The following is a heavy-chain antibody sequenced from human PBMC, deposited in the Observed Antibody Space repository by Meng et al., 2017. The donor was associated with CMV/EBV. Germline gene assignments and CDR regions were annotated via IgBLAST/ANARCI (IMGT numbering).Heavy chain of an antibody. CDR2: IKQDGSEK. D-gene: IGHD5-12*01. J-gene: IGHJ4*02. CDR1: GFTFSSYW. V-gene: IGHV3-7*01. CDR3: ARLRGDIVATLAYYFDH. Sequence: GESLKISFAASGFTFSSYWMSWVRQAPGKGLGWVPNIKQDGSEKYYVDSVKGRFTISRDNAKNPLYLQMNSMRAEDTAVYYCARLRGDIVATLAYYFDHWGQGTPVTVSS.